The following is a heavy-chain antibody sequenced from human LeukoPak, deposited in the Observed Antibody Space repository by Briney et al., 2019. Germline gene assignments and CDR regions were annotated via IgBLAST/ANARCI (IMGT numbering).Heavy chain of an antibody. CDR2: IIPIFGTA. CDR3: ARDLPMVRGWDGMDV. D-gene: IGHD3-10*01. CDR1: GGTFSSYA. J-gene: IGHJ6*04. V-gene: IGHV1-69*01. Sequence: SVKVSCKASGGTFSSYAISWVRQAPGQGLEWMGGIIPIFGTANYAQKFQGRVTITADESTSTAYMELSSLRSEDTAVYYCARDLPMVRGWDGMDVWGKGTTITVSS.